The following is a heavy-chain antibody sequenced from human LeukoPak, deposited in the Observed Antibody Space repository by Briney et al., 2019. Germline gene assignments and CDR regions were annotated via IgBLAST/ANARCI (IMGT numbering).Heavy chain of an antibody. CDR1: GFTLSNYA. CDR3: AKAQNDFWSGYYHLFDY. Sequence: PGGSLRLSCAASGFTLSNYAMTWVRQAPGKGLEWVSSITGNGATTQYADSVKGRFTISRDNSKNTLYLQMNSLRAEDTAVYYCAKAQNDFWSGYYHLFDYWGQGTLVTVSS. J-gene: IGHJ4*02. V-gene: IGHV3-23*01. CDR2: ITGNGATT. D-gene: IGHD3-3*01.